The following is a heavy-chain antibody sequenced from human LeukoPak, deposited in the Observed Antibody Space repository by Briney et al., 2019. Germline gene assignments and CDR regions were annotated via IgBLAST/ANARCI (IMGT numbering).Heavy chain of an antibody. Sequence: SSETLSLTCTVSGGSISSYYWSWIRQPPGKGLEWIGYIYYSGSTNYNPSLKSRVTISVDTSKNQFSLKLSSVTAADTAVYYCARLSFTAISFDYWGQGTLVTVSS. CDR1: GGSISSYY. CDR3: ARLSFTAISFDY. V-gene: IGHV4-59*08. J-gene: IGHJ4*02. CDR2: IYYSGST. D-gene: IGHD5-18*01.